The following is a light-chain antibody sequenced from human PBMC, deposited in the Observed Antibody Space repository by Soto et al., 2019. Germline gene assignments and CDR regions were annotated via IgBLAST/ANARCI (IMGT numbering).Light chain of an antibody. J-gene: IGLJ2*01. CDR3: SSYTSSNTRVV. Sequence: QSVLTQPASVSGSPGQSITISCTGTSSDVGYYNYVSWYQQHPGNAPKLMIYDVSNRPSGVSNRFSGSKSGNTASLTISGLQAEDDADYYCSSYTSSNTRVVFGGGTKVTVL. V-gene: IGLV2-14*01. CDR1: SSDVGYYNY. CDR2: DVS.